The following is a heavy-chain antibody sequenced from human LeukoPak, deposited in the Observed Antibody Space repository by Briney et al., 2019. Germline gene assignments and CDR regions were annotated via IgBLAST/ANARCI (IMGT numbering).Heavy chain of an antibody. CDR3: ARVTRYDAFDI. V-gene: IGHV3-64*01. J-gene: IGHJ3*02. D-gene: IGHD4-23*01. CDR1: GFTFSSYA. Sequence: GGPLRLSCAAFGFTFSSYAMHWVRQAPGKALEYVSAISSNGGITYYATSVKGRFTISRDNSQNTLYLQMGTLRAEDMAVYYCARVTRYDAFDIWGQGTMVTVSS. CDR2: ISSNGGIT.